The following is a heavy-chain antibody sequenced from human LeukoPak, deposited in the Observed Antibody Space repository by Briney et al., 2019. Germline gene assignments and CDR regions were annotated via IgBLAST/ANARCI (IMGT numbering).Heavy chain of an antibody. CDR1: GFTFSSYA. Sequence: GGSLRLSCAASGFTFSSYAMSWVRQAPGKGLEWVSAISGSGGSTYYADSVKGRFTISRDNSKNTLYLQMNSLRAEDTAVYYRAQGGIAAAGTFRFDPWGQGTLVTVSS. V-gene: IGHV3-23*01. CDR2: ISGSGGST. D-gene: IGHD6-13*01. J-gene: IGHJ5*02. CDR3: AQGGIAAAGTFRFDP.